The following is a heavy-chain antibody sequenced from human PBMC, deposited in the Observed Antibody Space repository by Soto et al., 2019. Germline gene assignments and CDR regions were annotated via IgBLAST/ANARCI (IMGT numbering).Heavy chain of an antibody. CDR1: GGSISSYY. D-gene: IGHD3-3*01. J-gene: IGHJ5*02. Sequence: PSETLSLTCTVSGGSISSYYWSWIRQPPGKGLEWIGYIYYSGSTNYNPSLKSRVTISVDTSKNQFSLKLSSVTAADTAVYYCARDRAYDFWSGYHWFDPWGQGTLVTVSS. CDR3: ARDRAYDFWSGYHWFDP. V-gene: IGHV4-59*01. CDR2: IYYSGST.